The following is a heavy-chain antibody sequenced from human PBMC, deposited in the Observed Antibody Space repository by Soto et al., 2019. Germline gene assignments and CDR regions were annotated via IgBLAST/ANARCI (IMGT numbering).Heavy chain of an antibody. J-gene: IGHJ6*02. CDR1: GYSFTSYW. CDR2: IYPGDSDT. CDR3: ARYGSDFWSGYYSDYYGMDV. Sequence: PGESLKISCKGSGYSFTSYWIGWMRQMPGKGLEWMGIIYPGDSDTRYSPSFQGQVTISADKSISTAYLQWSSLKASDTAMYYCARYGSDFWSGYYSDYYGMDVWGQGTTVTVSS. D-gene: IGHD3-3*01. V-gene: IGHV5-51*01.